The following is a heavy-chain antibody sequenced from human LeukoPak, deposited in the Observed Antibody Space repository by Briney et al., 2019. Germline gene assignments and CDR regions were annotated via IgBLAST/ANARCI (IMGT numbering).Heavy chain of an antibody. CDR2: IIPIFGTA. Sequence: ASVKVSCKASGGTFSSYVISWVRQAPGQGLEWMGGIIPIFGTANYAQKFQDRVTITTDESTSTAYMELSSLRSEHTAVYYCARQSIAVAGEGDYWGQGTLVTVSS. J-gene: IGHJ4*02. V-gene: IGHV1-69*05. CDR1: GGTFSSYV. CDR3: ARQSIAVAGEGDY. D-gene: IGHD6-19*01.